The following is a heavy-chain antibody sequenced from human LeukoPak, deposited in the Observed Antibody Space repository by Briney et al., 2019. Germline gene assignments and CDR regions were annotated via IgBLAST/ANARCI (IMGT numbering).Heavy chain of an antibody. J-gene: IGHJ4*02. Sequence: PGGSLRLSCAASGFAFSSYWMSWVRQAPGKGLEWVANVNQVGSDKYYMDSIKGRFTISRGNAENSLDLQMNSLRAEDTAVYYCAKEHGGFDYWGQGTLVTVSS. CDR2: VNQVGSDK. V-gene: IGHV3-7*03. CDR1: GFAFSSYW. CDR3: AKEHGGFDY.